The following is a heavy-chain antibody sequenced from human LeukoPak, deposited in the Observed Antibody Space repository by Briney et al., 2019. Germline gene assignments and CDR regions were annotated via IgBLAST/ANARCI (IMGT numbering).Heavy chain of an antibody. V-gene: IGHV7-4-1*02. CDR3: ARAIISRGSYYGGVWFDP. CDR1: GYTFTSYA. D-gene: IGHD1-26*01. J-gene: IGHJ5*02. Sequence: ASVKVSCKASGYTFTSYAMNWVRQAPGQGLEWMGWINTNTGNPTYAQGFTGRFVFSLDTSVSTAYLQISSLKAEDTAVYYCARAIISRGSYYGGVWFDPWGQGTLVTVSS. CDR2: INTNTGNP.